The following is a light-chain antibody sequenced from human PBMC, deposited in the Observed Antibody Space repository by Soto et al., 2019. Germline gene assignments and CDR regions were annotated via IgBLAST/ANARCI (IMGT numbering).Light chain of an antibody. V-gene: IGKV1-5*03. Sequence: DIQMTQSPSTLSASVGDRVTITCRASQIISSWLAWYQQKPGKAPKLLIYKASSLESGVPSRFSGSGSGTELTLTIRSLQPDDFATYYCQQYNSYSPYTFGQGTKLEIK. CDR2: KAS. CDR3: QQYNSYSPYT. J-gene: IGKJ2*01. CDR1: QIISSW.